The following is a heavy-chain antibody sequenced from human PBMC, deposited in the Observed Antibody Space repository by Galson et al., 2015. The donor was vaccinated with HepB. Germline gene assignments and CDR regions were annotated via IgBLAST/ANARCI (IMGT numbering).Heavy chain of an antibody. Sequence: SVKVSCKASGYTFTSYGISWVRQAPGQGLEWMGWISAYNGNTNYAQKLQGRVTMTTDTSTSTAYMELRSLRSDDTAVYYCARDQYYYGSGSYYAGAYWGQGTLVTVSS. V-gene: IGHV1-18*04. CDR2: ISAYNGNT. CDR3: ARDQYYYGSGSYYAGAY. D-gene: IGHD3-10*01. CDR1: GYTFTSYG. J-gene: IGHJ4*02.